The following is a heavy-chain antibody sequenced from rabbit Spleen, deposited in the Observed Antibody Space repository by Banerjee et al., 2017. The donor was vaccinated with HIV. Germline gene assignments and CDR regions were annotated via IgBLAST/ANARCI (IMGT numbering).Heavy chain of an antibody. CDR1: GFSFSSSDY. Sequence: VESGGGLVQPGASLTLTCTASGFSFSSSDYMCWVRQAPGKGLEWISCIAGSSSGFTYSATWAKGRFTCSKTSSTTVTLQMTSLTVADTATYFCARDGDDAAYTYIAYYGMDLWGPGTLVTVS. CDR3: ARDGDDAAYTYIAYYGMDL. V-gene: IGHV1S40*01. D-gene: IGHD6-1*01. CDR2: IAGSSSGFT. J-gene: IGHJ6*01.